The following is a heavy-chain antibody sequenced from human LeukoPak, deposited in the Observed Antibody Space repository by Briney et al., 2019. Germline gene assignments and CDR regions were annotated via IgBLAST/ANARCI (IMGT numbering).Heavy chain of an antibody. Sequence: SETLSLTCAVYGGSFSGYYWSWIRQPPGKGLEWIGEINHSGSTNYNPSLKSRVTISVDTSKNQFSLKLSSVTAADTAVYYCARGPRSSGYFDYWGQGTPVTVSS. D-gene: IGHD6-19*01. CDR3: ARGPRSSGYFDY. V-gene: IGHV4-34*01. CDR1: GGSFSGYY. J-gene: IGHJ4*02. CDR2: INHSGST.